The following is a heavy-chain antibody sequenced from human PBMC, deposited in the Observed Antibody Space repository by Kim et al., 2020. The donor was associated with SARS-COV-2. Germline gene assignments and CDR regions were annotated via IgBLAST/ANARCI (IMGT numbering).Heavy chain of an antibody. Sequence: SETLSLTCTVSGDSISSPDYYWTWIRQPPGKGLEWMGYVYHSGSTHYNVSLYSRLSISVDTSKNQFSLRLKSLTAADTAVYYCARAASRIAAAGKIDFWGQGTLVTVSS. D-gene: IGHD6-13*01. J-gene: IGHJ4*02. CDR2: VYHSGST. CDR1: GDSISSPDYY. V-gene: IGHV4-31*03. CDR3: ARAASRIAAAGKIDF.